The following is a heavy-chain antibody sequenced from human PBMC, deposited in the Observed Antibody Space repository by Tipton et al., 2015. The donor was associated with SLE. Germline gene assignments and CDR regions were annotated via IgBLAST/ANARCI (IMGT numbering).Heavy chain of an antibody. J-gene: IGHJ6*02. CDR3: ARGPRGSSRSDFYHAMDV. CDR2: INHSGST. CDR1: GGSISSSSYY. V-gene: IGHV4-39*07. Sequence: TLSLTCTVSGGSISSSSYYWGWIRQPPGKGLEWIGEINHSGSTNYNPSLKSRVTISVDTSKNQFSLKLNSVTAADTAVYYCARGPRGSSRSDFYHAMDVWGQGTTVTVSS. D-gene: IGHD3-16*01.